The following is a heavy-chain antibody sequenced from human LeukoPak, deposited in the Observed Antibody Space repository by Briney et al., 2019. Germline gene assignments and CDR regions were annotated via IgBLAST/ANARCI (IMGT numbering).Heavy chain of an antibody. D-gene: IGHD5-12*01. CDR2: ISYDGSNK. CDR1: GFTFSSYG. J-gene: IGHJ4*02. V-gene: IGHV3-30*18. CDR3: AKQLDVATPSFDY. Sequence: GGSLRLSCAASGFTFSSYGMHWVRQAPGKGREWVAVISYDGSNKYYADSVKGRFTISRDNSKNTLYLQMNSLRAEDTAVYYCAKQLDVATPSFDYWGQGTLVTVSS.